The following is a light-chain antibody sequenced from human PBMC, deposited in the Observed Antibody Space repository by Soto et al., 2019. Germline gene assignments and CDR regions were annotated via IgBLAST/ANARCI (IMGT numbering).Light chain of an antibody. CDR1: RPNIGSHT. J-gene: IGLJ1*01. V-gene: IGLV1-44*01. CDR3: AAWDDSLNGYV. CDR2: SDN. Sequence: QSVLTQPPSASGTPGQRVTISCSGSRPNIGSHTVNWYQQLPRTAPKLLIYSDNQRPSGVPDRFSGSKSGTSASLAISGLQSEDEAAYYCAAWDDSLNGYVFGTGTQLTVL.